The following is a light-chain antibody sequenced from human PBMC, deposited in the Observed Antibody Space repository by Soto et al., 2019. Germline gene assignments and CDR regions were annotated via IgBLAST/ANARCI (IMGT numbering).Light chain of an antibody. CDR1: SSNIVSNT. J-gene: IGLJ1*01. Sequence: VLTQPPSASGTPGQRVTISCSGSSSNIVSNTVNWYQHLPGAAPKLLMYAYSQRPSGIPDRFSGSKSGASASLAISGLQSEDAADYYCAAWDDSLNAYVFGPGTKVTVL. V-gene: IGLV1-44*01. CDR2: AYS. CDR3: AAWDDSLNAYV.